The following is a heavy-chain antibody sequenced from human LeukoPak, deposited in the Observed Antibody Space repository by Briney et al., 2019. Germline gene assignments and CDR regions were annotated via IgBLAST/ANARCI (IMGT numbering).Heavy chain of an antibody. Sequence: PGGTLRLSCAASGFTFSSYAMSWVRQAPGKGLEWVSAISGSGGSTYYADSVKGRFTISRDNSKNTLYLQMNSLRAEDTAVYYCAKDRVRGYSYGSWFDPWGQGTLVTVSS. D-gene: IGHD5-18*01. V-gene: IGHV3-23*01. CDR2: ISGSGGST. CDR1: GFTFSSYA. J-gene: IGHJ5*02. CDR3: AKDRVRGYSYGSWFDP.